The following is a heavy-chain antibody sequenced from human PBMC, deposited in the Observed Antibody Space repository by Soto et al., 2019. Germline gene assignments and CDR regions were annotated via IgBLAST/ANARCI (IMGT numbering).Heavy chain of an antibody. D-gene: IGHD3-3*02. V-gene: IGHV1-58*01. CDR2: IVVVNGNT. J-gene: IGHJ6*02. CDR3: AVTDLPFRPLTEPTENGMDV. CDR1: GFSFGDSA. Sequence: ELVQSGPEAREPGTSVKVSCRASGFSFGDSAVQWVRQGRGQRLEWIGWIVVVNGNTNYAQKFEGRGTLTRDASTSTSHMELHRLSSEDTAVYFCAVTDLPFRPLTEPTENGMDVWGQGTKVTVSS.